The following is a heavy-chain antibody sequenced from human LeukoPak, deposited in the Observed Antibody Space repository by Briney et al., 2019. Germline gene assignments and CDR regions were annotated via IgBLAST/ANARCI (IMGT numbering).Heavy chain of an antibody. J-gene: IGHJ3*02. CDR1: GFTFSTYA. CDR2: LSGSAGST. D-gene: IGHD5-12*01. Sequence: PGGSLRLSCAASGFTFSTYAMNWVRQAPGKGLEWVSALSGSAGSTYYADSVKGRFTISRDNSKNTLYLQMNSLRAEDTAVYYCAKALLYSGYDRHPQPDAFDIWGQGTMVTVSS. V-gene: IGHV3-23*01. CDR3: AKALLYSGYDRHPQPDAFDI.